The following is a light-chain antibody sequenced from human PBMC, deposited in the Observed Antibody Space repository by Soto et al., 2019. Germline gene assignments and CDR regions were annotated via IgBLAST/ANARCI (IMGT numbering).Light chain of an antibody. CDR1: QTISGW. J-gene: IGKJ1*01. CDR2: DAS. Sequence: DIQMTQSPSTLSASVGDTVTITCRASQTISGWLAWYQQRPGKAPNLLIFDASTLESGVPSRFSGSASGTTFTLTISSLQSDDFATYYCLQYNGYYRTFGQGTKVEIK. V-gene: IGKV1-5*01. CDR3: LQYNGYYRT.